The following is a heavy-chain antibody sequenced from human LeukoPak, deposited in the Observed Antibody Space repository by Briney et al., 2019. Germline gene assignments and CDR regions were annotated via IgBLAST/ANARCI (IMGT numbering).Heavy chain of an antibody. Sequence: GGSLRLSCAASGFTFGSYAMTWVRQAPGKGLEWVSSIDASGGSKYYADPVKGRITISRDNSKKTFYLQMNTRRADDTAVYYCAKGSGSGWYGWFATWGQGTLVTVSS. CDR3: AKGSGSGWYGWFAT. CDR2: IDASGGSK. V-gene: IGHV3-23*01. J-gene: IGHJ5*02. CDR1: GFTFGSYA. D-gene: IGHD6-19*01.